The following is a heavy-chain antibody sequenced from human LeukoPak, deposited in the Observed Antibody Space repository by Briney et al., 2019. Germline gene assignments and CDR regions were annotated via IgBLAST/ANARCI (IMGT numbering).Heavy chain of an antibody. CDR1: GGSISSSNW. Sequence: PSETLSLTCAVSGGSISSSNWWSWVRQPPGKGLEWIGGVYHSGSTNYNPSLKSRVTISVDKSKNQFSLKPSSVTVADTAVYYCARFVVTPPLVDYWGQGTLVTVSS. V-gene: IGHV4-4*02. J-gene: IGHJ4*02. CDR2: VYHSGST. D-gene: IGHD4-23*01. CDR3: ARFVVTPPLVDY.